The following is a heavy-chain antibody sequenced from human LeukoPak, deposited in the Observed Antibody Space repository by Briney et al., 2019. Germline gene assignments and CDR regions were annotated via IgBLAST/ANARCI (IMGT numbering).Heavy chain of an antibody. CDR1: GFTLNYYW. D-gene: IGHD2-8*01. CDR2: IKKDGSEK. J-gene: IGHJ3*02. V-gene: IGHV3-7*04. CDR3: ARDNGPDAFDI. Sequence: GGSLRLSCEASGFTLNYYWMSWVPQAPGKGLERVANIKKDGSEKYYVDSVKGRFTISRDNAKTSVYLKMNSLRAEDTAVYYCARDNGPDAFDIWGQGTMVTVSS.